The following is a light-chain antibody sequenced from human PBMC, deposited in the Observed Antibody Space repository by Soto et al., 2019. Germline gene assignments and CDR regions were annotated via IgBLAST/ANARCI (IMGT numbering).Light chain of an antibody. Sequence: EIVMTQSPATLSVSPGERATLSCRASQSVSSNLAWYQQKPGQAPRLFIYGASTRATGIPARFSGSGSGTEFTLTISSLQSEDFAVYYWQQYNNWWTFGQGTKVEIK. CDR2: GAS. CDR3: QQYNNWWT. V-gene: IGKV3-15*01. CDR1: QSVSSN. J-gene: IGKJ1*01.